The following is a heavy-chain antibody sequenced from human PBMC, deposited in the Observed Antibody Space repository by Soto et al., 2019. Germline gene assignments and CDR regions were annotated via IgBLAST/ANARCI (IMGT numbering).Heavy chain of an antibody. V-gene: IGHV2-70*11. CDR1: GFSLSSSGMC. Sequence: GSGPTLVNPTQTLTLTCTFSGFSLSSSGMCVSWIRQPPGKALEWLARIDWDDDKYYSTSLKTRLTVSKDTSKNQVVLTMTNMDPVDTATYYCARGAMVREVIVNDYWGQGTLVTVSS. CDR2: IDWDDDK. CDR3: ARGAMVREVIVNDY. J-gene: IGHJ4*02. D-gene: IGHD3-10*01.